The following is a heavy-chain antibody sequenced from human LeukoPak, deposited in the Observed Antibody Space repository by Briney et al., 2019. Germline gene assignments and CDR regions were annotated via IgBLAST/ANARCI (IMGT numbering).Heavy chain of an antibody. Sequence: GGSLRLSCAASGFTVSSNYMSWVRQAPGKGLEWVSVIYSGGSTYYADSVKGRFTISRDNSKNTLYLQMNSLRAEDAAVYYCARPRWLQLGDDYWGQGTLVTVSS. V-gene: IGHV3-53*01. J-gene: IGHJ4*02. CDR3: ARPRWLQLGDDY. CDR2: IYSGGST. CDR1: GFTVSSNY. D-gene: IGHD5-24*01.